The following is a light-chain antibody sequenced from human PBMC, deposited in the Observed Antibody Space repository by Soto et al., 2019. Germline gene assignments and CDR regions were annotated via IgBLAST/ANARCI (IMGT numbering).Light chain of an antibody. CDR2: KAS. J-gene: IGKJ1*01. Sequence: IQMTQAPSYLSASVGDRVTITCRARQTISSWLAWYQKKPGKAPKLLIYKASTLKRGVPSRFSGSGSGTEFTLTISSLQPDDFATYYCQHYNRYSEAFGQGTKVDIK. CDR3: QHYNRYSEA. V-gene: IGKV1-5*03. CDR1: QTISSW.